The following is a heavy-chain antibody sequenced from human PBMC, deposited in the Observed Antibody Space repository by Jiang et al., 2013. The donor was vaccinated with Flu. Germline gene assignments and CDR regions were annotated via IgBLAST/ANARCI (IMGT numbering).Heavy chain of an antibody. Sequence: PGKGLEWMGIIYPGDSDTRYSPSFQGQVTISADKSISTAYLQWSSLKASDTAMYYCARNDYGDYVEAGFDYWGQGTLVTVSS. J-gene: IGHJ4*02. V-gene: IGHV5-51*01. CDR2: IYPGDSDT. D-gene: IGHD4-17*01. CDR3: ARNDYGDYVEAGFDY.